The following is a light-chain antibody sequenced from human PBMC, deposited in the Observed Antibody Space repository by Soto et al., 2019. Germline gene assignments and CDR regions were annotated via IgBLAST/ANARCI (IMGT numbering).Light chain of an antibody. Sequence: THSPCTLSLSPGEIPTLSCRASQSISSWLAWYQQKTGKAPKLLIYKASSLESGVPSRFSGSGYGTEFNLTISSLQTDDFATYYCLQHNSYPITFGQGTRLEIK. V-gene: IGKV1-5*03. CDR2: KAS. J-gene: IGKJ5*01. CDR1: QSISSW. CDR3: LQHNSYPIT.